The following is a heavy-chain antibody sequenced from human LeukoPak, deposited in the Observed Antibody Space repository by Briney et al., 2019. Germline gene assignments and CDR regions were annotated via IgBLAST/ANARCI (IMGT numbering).Heavy chain of an antibody. Sequence: PSETLSLTCAVYGGSFSGYYWSWIRQPPGKGLEWIGEINHSGSTNYNPSLKSRVTISVDTSKNQFSLKLSSVTAADTAVYYCARDRVDIVGTMDVWGKGTTVTVSS. V-gene: IGHV4-34*01. CDR2: INHSGST. CDR3: ARDRVDIVGTMDV. CDR1: GGSFSGYY. J-gene: IGHJ6*03. D-gene: IGHD5-12*01.